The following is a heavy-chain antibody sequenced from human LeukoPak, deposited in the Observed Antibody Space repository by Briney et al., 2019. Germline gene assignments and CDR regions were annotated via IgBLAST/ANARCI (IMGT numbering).Heavy chain of an antibody. CDR3: ARLRAAFDI. CDR2: IYYSGTT. CDR1: GDSISSYY. Sequence: PSETLSLTCTVSGDSISSYYWSWIRQPPGKGLEWIGYIYYSGTTNYNPSLKSRVTISVDTSKNQFSLKLSSVTAADTAVHYCARLRAAFDIWGQGTMVTVSS. J-gene: IGHJ3*02. V-gene: IGHV4-59*08.